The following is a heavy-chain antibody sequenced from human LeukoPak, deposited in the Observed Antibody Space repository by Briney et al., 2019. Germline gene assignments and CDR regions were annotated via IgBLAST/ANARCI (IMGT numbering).Heavy chain of an antibody. V-gene: IGHV1-18*01. CDR1: GYTFSSYK. D-gene: IGHD3-9*01. J-gene: IGHJ4*02. Sequence: ASVKVSCKTSGYTFSSYKISWVRQAPGQGLEWMGWISPYDGDTNYAHNLQGRVTMTADTSTRTAYMELRSLRSDDTAVYYCAREGQEKLGPINLYLFFDYWGQGSLVTVSS. CDR2: ISPYDGDT. CDR3: AREGQEKLGPINLYLFFDY.